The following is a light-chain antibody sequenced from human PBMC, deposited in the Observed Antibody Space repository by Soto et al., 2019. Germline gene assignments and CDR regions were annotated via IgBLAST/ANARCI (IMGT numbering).Light chain of an antibody. Sequence: QSALTQPASVSGSPGQSITISCTGTSSDVGGYNYVSWYQQYPGKAPQVLIYDVSNRPSGVSNRFSGSKSGNTASLTISGLQVEDEADYYCSSYTTTSTRVVFGGGTKLTVL. V-gene: IGLV2-14*03. CDR3: SSYTTTSTRVV. CDR1: SSDVGGYNY. J-gene: IGLJ2*01. CDR2: DVS.